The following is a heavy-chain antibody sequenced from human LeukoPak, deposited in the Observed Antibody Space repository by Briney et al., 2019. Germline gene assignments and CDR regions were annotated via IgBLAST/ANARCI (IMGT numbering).Heavy chain of an antibody. J-gene: IGHJ4*02. V-gene: IGHV3-48*04. D-gene: IGHD4-11*01. CDR1: GFTFSSYS. CDR3: ARDRRWTATTVTYFDY. Sequence: PGGSLRLSCAASGFTFSSYSMNWVRQAPGKGLEWVSYISSSSSTIYYADSVKGRFTISRDNAKNSLYLQVNSLRAEDTAVYYCARDRRWTATTVTYFDYWGQGTLVTVSS. CDR2: ISSSSSTI.